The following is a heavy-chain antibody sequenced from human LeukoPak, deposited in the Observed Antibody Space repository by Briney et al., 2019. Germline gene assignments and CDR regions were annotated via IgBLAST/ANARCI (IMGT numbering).Heavy chain of an antibody. D-gene: IGHD3-10*01. Sequence: SVKVSCKASGGTFSSYAISWVRQAPGQGLEWMGGIIPIFGTANYAQKFQGRVTITADKSTSTAYMELSSLRSEDTAVYYCASTGSLVRGVTDYWGEGTLVTVSS. J-gene: IGHJ4*02. CDR1: GGTFSSYA. CDR3: ASTGSLVRGVTDY. V-gene: IGHV1-69*06. CDR2: IIPIFGTA.